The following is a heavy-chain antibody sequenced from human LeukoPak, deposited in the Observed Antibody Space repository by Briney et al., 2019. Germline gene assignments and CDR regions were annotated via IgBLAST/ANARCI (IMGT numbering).Heavy chain of an antibody. D-gene: IGHD5-24*01. CDR3: ARHLEGAFDI. CDR1: GGSIGSSSYY. J-gene: IGHJ3*02. CDR2: IYYSGST. Sequence: SETLSLTCTVSGGSIGSSSYYWGWIRQPPGKGLEWIGSIYYSGSTYYNPSLKSRVTISVDTSKNQFSLKLSSVTAADTAVYYCARHLEGAFDIWGQGTMVTVSS. V-gene: IGHV4-39*01.